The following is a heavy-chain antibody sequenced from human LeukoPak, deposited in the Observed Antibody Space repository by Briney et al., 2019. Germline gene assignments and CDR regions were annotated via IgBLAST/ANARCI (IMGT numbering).Heavy chain of an antibody. Sequence: GGSLRLSCAASGFTFDDYGMSWVRQAPGRGLEWASGINWNGSSTGYADSVKGRFTISRDNAKNSLYLQMNSLRAEDTALYYCARADSYCSSTSCYMVYWGQGTLVTVSS. CDR2: INWNGSST. D-gene: IGHD2-2*02. CDR3: ARADSYCSSTSCYMVY. V-gene: IGHV3-20*04. J-gene: IGHJ4*02. CDR1: GFTFDDYG.